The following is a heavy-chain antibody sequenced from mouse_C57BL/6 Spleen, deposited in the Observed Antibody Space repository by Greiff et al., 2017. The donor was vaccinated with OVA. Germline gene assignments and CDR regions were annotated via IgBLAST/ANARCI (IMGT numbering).Heavy chain of an antibody. CDR1: GFTFSSYA. CDR3: ARDPSTVVEGLYWYFDV. CDR2: ISDGGSYT. V-gene: IGHV5-4*01. D-gene: IGHD1-1*01. J-gene: IGHJ1*03. Sequence: EVKVVESGGGLVKPGGSLKLSCAASGFTFSSYAMSWVRQTPEKRLEWVATISDGGSYTYYPDNVKGRFTISRDNAKNNLYLQMSHLKSEDTAMYYCARDPSTVVEGLYWYFDVWGTGTTVTVSS.